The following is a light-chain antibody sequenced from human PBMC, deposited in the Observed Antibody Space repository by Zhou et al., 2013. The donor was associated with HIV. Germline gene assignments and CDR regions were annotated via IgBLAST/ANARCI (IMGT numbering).Light chain of an antibody. CDR2: KAS. CDR3: QQLNSYFYT. V-gene: IGKV1-5*03. Sequence: DIQMTQSPSTLSASVGDRVTITCRASQSISSWLAWYQQKPGKAPKLLIYKASSLESGVPSRFSGSGSGTEFTLTISSLQPDDFATYYCQQLNSYFYTFGQGTKLEIK. CDR1: QSISSW. J-gene: IGKJ2*01.